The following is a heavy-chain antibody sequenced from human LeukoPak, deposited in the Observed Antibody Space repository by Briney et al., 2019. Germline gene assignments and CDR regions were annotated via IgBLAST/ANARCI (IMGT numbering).Heavy chain of an antibody. J-gene: IGHJ6*03. CDR1: GGTFSSYA. Sequence: ASVKVSCKASGGTFSSYAISWVRQAPGQGLEWMGGIIPIFGTANYAQKFQGRVTITADKSTSTAYMELRSLRSEDTAVYYCARDGKYDFWSGYYSNYYYYYYMDVWGKGTTVTVSS. D-gene: IGHD3-3*01. CDR2: IIPIFGTA. CDR3: ARDGKYDFWSGYYSNYYYYYYMDV. V-gene: IGHV1-69*06.